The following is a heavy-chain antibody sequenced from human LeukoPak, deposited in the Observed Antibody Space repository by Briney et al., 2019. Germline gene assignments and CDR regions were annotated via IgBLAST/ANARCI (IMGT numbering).Heavy chain of an antibody. CDR3: ARPGDYYDSSGYYY. D-gene: IGHD3-22*01. V-gene: IGHV1-18*01. Sequence: GASVKVSCKASGYTFTSYGISWVRQAPGQGFEWMGWISAYNGNTNYAQKLQGRVTMTTDTSTSTAYMELRSLRSDDTAVYYCARPGDYYDSSGYYYWGQGTLVTVSS. CDR2: ISAYNGNT. J-gene: IGHJ4*02. CDR1: GYTFTSYG.